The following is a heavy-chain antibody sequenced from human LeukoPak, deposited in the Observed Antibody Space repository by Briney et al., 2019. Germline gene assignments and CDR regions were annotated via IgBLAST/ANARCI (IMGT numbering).Heavy chain of an antibody. CDR3: ATYSTSSQAPVY. Sequence: GGSLRLSCAASGFTFSSYAVSWVRQAPGKGLEWVSAISGSGGSTYYADSVKGRFTISRDNAKNSLYLQMNSLRAEDTAVYYCATYSTSSQAPVYWGQGTLVTVSS. CDR1: GFTFSSYA. CDR2: ISGSGGST. D-gene: IGHD6-6*01. J-gene: IGHJ4*02. V-gene: IGHV3-23*01.